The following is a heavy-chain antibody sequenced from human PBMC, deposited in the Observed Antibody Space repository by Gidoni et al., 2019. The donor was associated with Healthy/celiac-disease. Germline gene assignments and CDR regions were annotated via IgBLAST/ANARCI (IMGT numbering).Heavy chain of an antibody. Sequence: EVQLVESGGGLVKPGGSLRLSCAASGFTFSSYIMNWVRQAPGKGLEWVSSMSSSSSYIYYADSVKGRFTISRDNAKNSLYLQMNSLRAEDTAVYYCARDPLMGYDSSQTDAFDIWGQGTMVTVSS. D-gene: IGHD3-22*01. J-gene: IGHJ3*02. CDR2: MSSSSSYI. CDR3: ARDPLMGYDSSQTDAFDI. V-gene: IGHV3-21*01. CDR1: GFTFSSYI.